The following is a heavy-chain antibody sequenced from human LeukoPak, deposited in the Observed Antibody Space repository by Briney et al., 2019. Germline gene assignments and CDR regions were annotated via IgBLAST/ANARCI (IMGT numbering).Heavy chain of an antibody. CDR2: ISWNSGSI. CDR3: AKDMGYSGSYPGFDY. D-gene: IGHD1-26*01. Sequence: PGGSLRLSCAASGFTFDDYAMHWVRQAPGKGLEWVSGISWNSGSIGYADSVKGRFTISRDNAKNSLYLQMNSLRAEDMALYYCAKDMGYSGSYPGFDYWGQGTLVTVSS. J-gene: IGHJ4*02. CDR1: GFTFDDYA. V-gene: IGHV3-9*03.